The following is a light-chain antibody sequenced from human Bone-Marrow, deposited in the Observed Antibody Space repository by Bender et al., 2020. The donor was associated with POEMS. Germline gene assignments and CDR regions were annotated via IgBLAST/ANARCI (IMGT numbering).Light chain of an antibody. CDR2: QDS. J-gene: IGLJ2*01. V-gene: IGLV3-1*01. CDR1: DLGDKY. CDR3: QAWDNYSVV. Sequence: SYEVTQPPSVSVSPGQTVSITCSGDDLGDKYVAWYQQKPGQSPVLVIYQDSKRPSGIPERFSGSNSGNTATLTISGTQAMDEADYYCQAWDNYSVVFGGGTKLTVL.